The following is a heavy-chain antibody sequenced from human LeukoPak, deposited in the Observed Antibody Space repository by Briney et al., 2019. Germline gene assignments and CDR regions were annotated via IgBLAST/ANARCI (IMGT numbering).Heavy chain of an antibody. V-gene: IGHV3-33*01. D-gene: IGHD3-22*01. CDR2: IWYDGSNK. CDR1: GFTFSSYG. J-gene: IGHJ4*02. Sequence: GSLRLSCAASGFTFSSYGMHWVRQAPGKGLEWVAVIWYDGSNKYYADSVKGRFTISRDNSKNTLYLQMNSLRAEDTAVYYCAREGSQYYYDSPPDYWGQGTLVTVSS. CDR3: AREGSQYYYDSPPDY.